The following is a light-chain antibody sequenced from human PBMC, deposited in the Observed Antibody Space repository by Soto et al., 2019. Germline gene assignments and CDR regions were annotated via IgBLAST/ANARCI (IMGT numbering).Light chain of an antibody. Sequence: EIVLTQSPGFLSLSPGERATLSCRASQMVDSSFFAWYQQKPGQAPRLLIYGASKRATGIPDRFSGSGSGTDFTLTISRLEPEDFAVYYCQQYVSSVTFGQGTKVEIK. CDR1: QMVDSSF. CDR3: QQYVSSVT. CDR2: GAS. V-gene: IGKV3-20*01. J-gene: IGKJ1*01.